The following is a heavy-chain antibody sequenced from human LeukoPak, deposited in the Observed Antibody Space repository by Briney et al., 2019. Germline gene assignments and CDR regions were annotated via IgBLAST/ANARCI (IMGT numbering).Heavy chain of an antibody. CDR2: IYYSGST. V-gene: IGHV4-39*01. D-gene: IGHD4-23*01. CDR3: ARLHYGGNYGYYFYYMDV. CDR1: GGSISSSSYY. J-gene: IGHJ6*03. Sequence: SETLSLTCTVSGGSISSSSYYWGWIRQPPGKGLEWIGSIYYSGSTYYNPSLKSRVTISVDTSKNQFSLKLSSVTAADTAVYYCARLHYGGNYGYYFYYMDVWGKGTTVTISS.